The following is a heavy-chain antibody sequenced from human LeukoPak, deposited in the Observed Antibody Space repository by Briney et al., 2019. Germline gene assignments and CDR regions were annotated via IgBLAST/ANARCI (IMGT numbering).Heavy chain of an antibody. V-gene: IGHV1-2*02. D-gene: IGHD4-23*01. CDR1: GYTFTSYG. CDR3: ARDSYGGNWSLGY. J-gene: IGHJ4*02. Sequence: GASVKVSCKASGYTFTSYGISWVRQAPGQGLEWMGWVNPNTGGTNYAQMFQGRVTMTRDTSISTAYMELSGLTSDDTAVYYCARDSYGGNWSLGYWGQGTLVTVSS. CDR2: VNPNTGGT.